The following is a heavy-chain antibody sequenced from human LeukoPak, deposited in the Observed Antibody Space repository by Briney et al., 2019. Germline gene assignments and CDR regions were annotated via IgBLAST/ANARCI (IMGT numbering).Heavy chain of an antibody. V-gene: IGHV1-69*05. CDR2: IIPIFGTA. CDR1: GGTFSSYT. Sequence: SVKVSCKASGGTFSSYTICWVRQAPGQGLEWMGGIIPIFGTANYAQKFQGRVTITTDESTSTAYMKRSSLRSEDTAVYYCAREWLTYNWFDPWGQGTLVTVSS. J-gene: IGHJ5*02. D-gene: IGHD6-19*01. CDR3: AREWLTYNWFDP.